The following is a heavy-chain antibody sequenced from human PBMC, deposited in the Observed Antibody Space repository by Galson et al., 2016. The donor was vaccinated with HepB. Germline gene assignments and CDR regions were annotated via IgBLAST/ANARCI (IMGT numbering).Heavy chain of an antibody. Sequence: TLSLTCAVSGYSISSGYQWGWIRQPPGKGLEWIGSIYHSGSTYYNRSLKSRVTISVDTSKNQFSLKLSSVTAADTAVYYCARGSLWYDYWSQGTLVTVSS. CDR2: IYHSGST. CDR1: GYSISSGYQ. CDR3: ARGSLWYDY. V-gene: IGHV4-38-2*01. D-gene: IGHD6-13*01. J-gene: IGHJ4*02.